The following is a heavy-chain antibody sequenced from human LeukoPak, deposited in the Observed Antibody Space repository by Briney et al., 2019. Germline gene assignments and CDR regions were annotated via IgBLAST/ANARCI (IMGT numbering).Heavy chain of an antibody. V-gene: IGHV4-39*01. J-gene: IGHJ4*02. CDR3: ARLGSGSVDY. D-gene: IGHD3-3*01. Sequence: PSETLSLTCTVSGGSISSSSYYWGWIRQPPGKGLEWIASIYYSASTYYNPSLKSRVTISVDTSKNQFSLKLSSVTAADTAVYYCARLGSGSVDYWGQGTLVTVSS. CDR1: GGSISSSSYY. CDR2: IYYSAST.